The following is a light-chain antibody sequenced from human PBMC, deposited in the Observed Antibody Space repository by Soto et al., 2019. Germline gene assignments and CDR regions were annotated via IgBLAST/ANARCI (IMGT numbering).Light chain of an antibody. CDR3: QHYKSYPLT. Sequence: DIQMTQSPSSLSASVGDRVTITCRASQDISSWLAWYQQKPEKAPKSLIYAASNLQSGVPSRFSGSGSGTEFTLTIITLQPEDFATYYCQHYKSYPLTFGGGTKVEIK. CDR2: AAS. CDR1: QDISSW. J-gene: IGKJ4*01. V-gene: IGKV1D-16*01.